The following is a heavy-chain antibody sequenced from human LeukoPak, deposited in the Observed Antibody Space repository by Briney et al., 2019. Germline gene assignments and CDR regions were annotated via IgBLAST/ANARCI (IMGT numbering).Heavy chain of an antibody. J-gene: IGHJ5*02. Sequence: GGSLRLSCAASGFTFSSYWMSWVRQAPGKGLEWVANIKQDGSEKYYVDSVKGRFTISRDNSKNTLYLQMNSLRAEDTAVYYCAKDPIAAAEARPNWFDPWGQGTLVTVSS. V-gene: IGHV3-7*03. CDR1: GFTFSSYW. D-gene: IGHD6-13*01. CDR2: IKQDGSEK. CDR3: AKDPIAAAEARPNWFDP.